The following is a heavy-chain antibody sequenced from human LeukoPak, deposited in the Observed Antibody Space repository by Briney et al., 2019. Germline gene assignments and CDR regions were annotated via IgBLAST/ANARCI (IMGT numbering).Heavy chain of an antibody. CDR1: GFTFSSYW. CDR3: ARAVPAAIGHYYYMDV. Sequence: VGSLRLSCAASGFTFSSYWMHWVRQAPGKGLVWVSRINSDGSSTSYADSVKGRFTISRDNAKNTLYLQMNSLRAEDTAVYYCARAVPAAIGHYYYMDVWGKGTTVTVSS. CDR2: INSDGSST. D-gene: IGHD2-2*01. J-gene: IGHJ6*03. V-gene: IGHV3-74*01.